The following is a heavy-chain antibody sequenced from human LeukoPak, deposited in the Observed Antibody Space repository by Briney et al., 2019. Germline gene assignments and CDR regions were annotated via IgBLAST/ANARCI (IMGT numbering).Heavy chain of an antibody. J-gene: IGHJ5*02. CDR1: GYTFTSYD. CDR3: ARGFGSKRNYYGSGSYS. V-gene: IGHV1-8*01. CDR2: MNPNSGNT. Sequence: ASVKVSCRASGYTFTSYDINWVRQATGQGLEWMGWMNPNSGNTGYAQKFQGRVTMTRNTSISTAYMELSSLRSEDTAVYYCARGFGSKRNYYGSGSYSWGQGTLVTVSS. D-gene: IGHD3-10*01.